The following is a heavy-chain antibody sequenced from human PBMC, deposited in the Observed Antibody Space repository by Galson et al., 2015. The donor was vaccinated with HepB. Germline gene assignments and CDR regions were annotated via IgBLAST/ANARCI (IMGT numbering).Heavy chain of an antibody. CDR1: GFTFSSYS. CDR3: ARALSGSYYYYYYGMDV. D-gene: IGHD6-19*01. CDR2: ISSSSSTI. Sequence: SLRLSCAASGFTFSSYSMNWVRQAPGKGLEWVSYISSSSSTIYYADSVKGRFTTSRDNAKNSLYLQMNSLRAEDTAVYYCARALSGSYYYYYYGMDVWGQGTTVTVSS. J-gene: IGHJ6*02. V-gene: IGHV3-48*01.